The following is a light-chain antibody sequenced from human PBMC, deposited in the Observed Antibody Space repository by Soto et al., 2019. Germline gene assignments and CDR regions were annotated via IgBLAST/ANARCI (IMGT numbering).Light chain of an antibody. CDR2: EVT. CDR3: SSSTSSGTVV. J-gene: IGLJ3*02. CDR1: SSDVGDSKY. Sequence: QSALPQPASVSGSPGQSITMSCTGTSSDVGDSKYVSWYQHHPGKAPKLMIYEVTNRPSGVSNRFSGSKSGNTASLTISGLQAEDDTDYYCSSSTSSGTVVFGGGTKLTVL. V-gene: IGLV2-14*01.